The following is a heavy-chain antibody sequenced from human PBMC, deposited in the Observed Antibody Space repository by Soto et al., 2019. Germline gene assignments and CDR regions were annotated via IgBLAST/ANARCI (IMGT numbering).Heavy chain of an antibody. CDR1: GGSISGVNW. D-gene: IGHD6-13*01. CDR2: IYHSGYT. Sequence: QIHLQQSGPGLVKPSGTLSLNCAVSGGSISGVNWWSWVRQPPGEGLEWIGEIYHSGYTRLNSNPSLQSRVTSSLDESANRFSLVLTSVTAADPAVYFCSSHVNMSGTRGFDYWCQGTLVTAST. CDR3: SSHVNMSGTRGFDY. J-gene: IGHJ4*02. V-gene: IGHV4-4*02.